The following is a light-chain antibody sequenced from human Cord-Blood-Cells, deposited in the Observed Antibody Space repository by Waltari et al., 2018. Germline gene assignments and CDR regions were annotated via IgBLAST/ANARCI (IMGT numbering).Light chain of an antibody. CDR3: SSYTSSSTVV. Sequence: QSALTQPASVSGSPGQSITISCTGTRRDVGGYNYVSWYQQHPVKAPKLMIYDVRNRPSGVSNLFSGSNSGNTASLTISGLQAEDEADYYCSSYTSSSTVVFGGGTKLTVL. CDR2: DVR. J-gene: IGLJ2*01. V-gene: IGLV2-14*01. CDR1: RRDVGGYNY.